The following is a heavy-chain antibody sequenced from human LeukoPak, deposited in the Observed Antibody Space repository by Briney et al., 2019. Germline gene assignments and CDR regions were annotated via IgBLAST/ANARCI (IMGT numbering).Heavy chain of an antibody. V-gene: IGHV3-53*01. CDR2: IYSGGST. CDR3: ARGQSYYDILTGYYDAFDI. CDR1: GFTVSSNY. Sequence: GGSLRLSCAASGFTVSSNYMSWVRQAPGKGLEWVSVIYSGGSTYYADSVKGRLTISRDNSKNTLYLQMNSLRAEDTAVYYCARGQSYYDILTGYYDAFDIWGQGTMVTVSS. D-gene: IGHD3-9*01. J-gene: IGHJ3*02.